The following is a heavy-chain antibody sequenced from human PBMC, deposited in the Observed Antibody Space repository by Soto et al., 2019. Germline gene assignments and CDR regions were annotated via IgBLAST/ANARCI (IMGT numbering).Heavy chain of an antibody. V-gene: IGHV4-31*03. CDR1: GDSIGGVGY. CDR2: ISSSGST. Sequence: SETLSLTCTVSGDSIGGVGYWSWIRQFPGXGLEWIGCISSSGSTYYNPALNNRISLSLDTSQNQFSLKLLSVTAADTAIYYCARSGVTGIVIPSHWFDPWGQGTLVTVSS. CDR3: ARSGVTGIVIPSHWFDP. J-gene: IGHJ5*02. D-gene: IGHD2-21*02.